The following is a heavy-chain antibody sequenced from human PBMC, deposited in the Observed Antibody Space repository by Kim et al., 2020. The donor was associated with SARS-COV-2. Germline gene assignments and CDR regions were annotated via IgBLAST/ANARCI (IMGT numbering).Heavy chain of an antibody. V-gene: IGHV3-7*03. CDR2: IKQDGTEK. J-gene: IGHJ6*02. CDR1: GFPFSTYW. D-gene: IGHD6-19*01. CDR3: ARDRVEVAGAYYYYGMDV. Sequence: GGSLRLSCATSGFPFSTYWMSWVCQAPGKGLEWVANIKQDGTEKYFVDSVKGRFTISRDNAKDSLYLQMNSLRVEDTAVYYCARDRVEVAGAYYYYGMDVWGQGTTVTVSS.